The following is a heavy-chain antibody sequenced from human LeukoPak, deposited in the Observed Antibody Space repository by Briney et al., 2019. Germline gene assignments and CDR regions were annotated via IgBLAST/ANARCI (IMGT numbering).Heavy chain of an antibody. Sequence: GGSLSLSCAASGFTFSSYAMSWVRQAPGKGLEWVSAISGSGGSTYYADSVKGRFTISRDNSKNTLYLQMNSLRAEDTAVYYCAKDGADFWSGRHFDYWGQGTLVTVSS. CDR2: ISGSGGST. CDR3: AKDGADFWSGRHFDY. V-gene: IGHV3-23*01. J-gene: IGHJ4*02. D-gene: IGHD3-3*01. CDR1: GFTFSSYA.